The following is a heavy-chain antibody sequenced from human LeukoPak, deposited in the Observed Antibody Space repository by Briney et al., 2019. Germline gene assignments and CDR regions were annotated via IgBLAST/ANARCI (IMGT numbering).Heavy chain of an antibody. J-gene: IGHJ4*02. V-gene: IGHV3-48*03. Sequence: GSLRLSCAASGFTFRSYEMTWVRQAPGKGLEWVSYISGSGSTIYYTDSVKGRFTISRDNAKNSLYLQMNSLRAEDTAVYYCAGLVLDYWGQGTLVTVSS. CDR2: ISGSGSTI. D-gene: IGHD6-19*01. CDR1: GFTFRSYE. CDR3: AGLVLDY.